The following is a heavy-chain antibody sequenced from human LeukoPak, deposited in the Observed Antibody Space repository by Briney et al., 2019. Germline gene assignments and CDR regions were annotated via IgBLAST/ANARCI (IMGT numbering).Heavy chain of an antibody. Sequence: PSETLSLTCAVYGGSFSGYYWSWIRQPPGKGLEWIGEINHSGSTNYNPSLKSRVTISVDTSKNQFSLKLSPVTAADTAVYYCARPAVVTAALDIWGQGTMVTDSS. J-gene: IGHJ3*02. CDR2: INHSGST. V-gene: IGHV4-34*01. CDR3: ARPAVVTAALDI. CDR1: GGSFSGYY. D-gene: IGHD2-2*01.